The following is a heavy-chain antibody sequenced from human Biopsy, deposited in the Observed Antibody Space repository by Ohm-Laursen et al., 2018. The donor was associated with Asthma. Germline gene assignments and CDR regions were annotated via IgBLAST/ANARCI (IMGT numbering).Heavy chain of an antibody. J-gene: IGHJ4*02. D-gene: IGHD6-6*01. Sequence: SLRLSCSAAGKHFGSYNMHWARQAPGKGLEWVAVITFDGTTQYYADSVKGRFTISRDNSKDTLYLQVNSLRGDDTAVYYCARGKTWGRSYYFDYWGQGTLVTVSS. CDR1: GKHFGSYN. V-gene: IGHV3-30-3*01. CDR3: ARGKTWGRSYYFDY. CDR2: ITFDGTTQ.